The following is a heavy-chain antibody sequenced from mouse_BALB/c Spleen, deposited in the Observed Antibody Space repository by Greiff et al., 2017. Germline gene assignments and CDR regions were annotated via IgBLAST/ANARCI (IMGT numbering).Heavy chain of an antibody. CDR2: INPSNGRT. Sequence: VKLMESGTVLARPGASVKMSCKASGYTFTSYWMHWVKQRPGQGLEWIGEINPSNGRTNYNEKFKSKATLTVDKSSSTAYMQLSSLTSEDSAVYYCARREDTWFAYWGQGTLVTVSA. CDR1: GYTFTSYW. J-gene: IGHJ3*01. CDR3: ARREDTWFAY. V-gene: IGHV1S81*02.